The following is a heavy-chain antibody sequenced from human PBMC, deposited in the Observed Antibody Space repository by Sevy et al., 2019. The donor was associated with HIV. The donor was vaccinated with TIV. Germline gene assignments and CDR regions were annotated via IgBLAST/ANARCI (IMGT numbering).Heavy chain of an antibody. D-gene: IGHD5-12*01. CDR3: ARTPRGYSCYALPDY. CDR2: IYPGDSDT. V-gene: IGHV5-51*01. CDR1: GYSFTSYW. J-gene: IGHJ4*02. Sequence: GESRKISCKGSGYSFTSYWIGWVRQMPGKGLEWVGIIYPGDSDTRYSPSSQGQFTISADKSISTAYLQWSSLKASDTAMYYSARTPRGYSCYALPDYWGQRTLVTVSS.